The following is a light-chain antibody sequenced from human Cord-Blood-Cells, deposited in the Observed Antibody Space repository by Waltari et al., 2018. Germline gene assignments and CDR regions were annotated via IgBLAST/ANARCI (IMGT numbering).Light chain of an antibody. CDR3: SSYTSSSTFV. CDR2: AVS. CDR1: SSDVGGYNY. V-gene: IGLV2-14*01. Sequence: QSALTQPASVSGSPGQSITISCTGTSSDVGGYNYVSWYQQHPGKAPKLMIYAVSNRPSGVSNRFSGSKSGNTASLTISGLQAEDEADYYCSSYTSSSTFVFGGGTKLTVL. J-gene: IGLJ2*01.